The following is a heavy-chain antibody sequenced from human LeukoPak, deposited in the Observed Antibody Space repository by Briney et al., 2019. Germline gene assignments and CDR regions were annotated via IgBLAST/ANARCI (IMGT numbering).Heavy chain of an antibody. D-gene: IGHD3-10*01. CDR1: GGSFSGYY. CDR3: ARIEDYYGSGPNWFDP. CDR2: IYTSGST. V-gene: IGHV4-59*10. Sequence: PSETLSLTCAVYGGSFSGYYWSWIRQPAGKGLEWIGRIYTSGSTNYNPSLKSRVTMSVDTSKNQFSLKLSSVTAADTAVYYCARIEDYYGSGPNWFDPWGQGTLVTVSS. J-gene: IGHJ5*02.